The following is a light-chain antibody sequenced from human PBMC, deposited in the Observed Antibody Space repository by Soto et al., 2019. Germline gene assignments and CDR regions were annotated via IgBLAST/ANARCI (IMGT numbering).Light chain of an antibody. CDR1: SSDVGGYNY. J-gene: IGLJ1*01. Sequence: QSVLTQPASVSGSPGQSITISCTGTSSDVGGYNYVSWYQQNPGKAPKLMIYEVSNRPSGVSNRFSGSTSGNTASLTISGLQAEDEADYYCSSYTSSSTPYVFGTGTKVTVL. CDR3: SSYTSSSTPYV. V-gene: IGLV2-14*01. CDR2: EVS.